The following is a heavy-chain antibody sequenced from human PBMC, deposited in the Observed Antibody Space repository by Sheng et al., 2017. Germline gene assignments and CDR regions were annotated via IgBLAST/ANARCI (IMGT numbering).Heavy chain of an antibody. Sequence: EVQLVESGGGLVQPGGSLRLSCAASGFTFSSNWMSWVRQAPGKGLEWVANIKQDGSEKYYVDSVKGRFTISRDNAKNSLYLQMNSLRVEDTAMYYCATYFHGSRGYYLGDYWGQGTLVTVSS. J-gene: IGHJ4*02. V-gene: IGHV3-7*01. CDR3: ATYFHGSRGYYLGDY. D-gene: IGHD3-22*01. CDR1: GFTFSSNW. CDR2: IKQDGSEK.